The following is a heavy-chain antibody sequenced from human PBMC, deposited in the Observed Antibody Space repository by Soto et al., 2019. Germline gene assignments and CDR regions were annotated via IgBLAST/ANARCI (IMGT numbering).Heavy chain of an antibody. CDR3: GRSSSMLGAGWSDS. V-gene: IGHV4-31*03. CDR2: ISSSGST. J-gene: IGHJ5*01. CDR1: GDSIGGVGY. D-gene: IGHD2-8*01. Sequence: PSETLSLTCTVSGDSIGGVGYWSWIRQFPGRGLEWIGCISSSGSTYYNPALNNRISLSLDTSQNQFSLKLLSVTAADTAIYYCGRSSSMLGAGWSDSWGRGTLVTVSS.